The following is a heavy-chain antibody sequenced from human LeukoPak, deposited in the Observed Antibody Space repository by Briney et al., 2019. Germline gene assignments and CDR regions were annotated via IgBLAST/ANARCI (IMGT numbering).Heavy chain of an antibody. CDR1: GFTFVDYA. CDR3: TREAGDRVDY. J-gene: IGHJ4*02. CDR2: IRMKASGATT. D-gene: IGHD4-17*01. V-gene: IGHV3-49*03. Sequence: GGSLRLSCTASGFTFVDYAMSWFRQVPGKGLEWVGFIRMKASGATTEYAASVKGRFTMSRDDSKNIAFLQMNSLKTEDTAVYYCTREAGDRVDYWGQGTLVIVSS.